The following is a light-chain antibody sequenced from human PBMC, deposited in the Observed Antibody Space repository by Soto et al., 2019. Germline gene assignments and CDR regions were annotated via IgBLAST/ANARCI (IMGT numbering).Light chain of an antibody. CDR1: GSDIGAYNY. CDR3: SSFTTGYFYV. Sequence: QSALTQPASVSGSPGQSITISCTGSGSDIGAYNYVSWYQQHPGKAPKLLIHGVTRRPSGVSSRFSASNSAYTVSLTISGLQAEDEANYDCSSFTTGYFYVFGPGTKLTVL. CDR2: GVT. V-gene: IGLV2-14*01. J-gene: IGLJ1*01.